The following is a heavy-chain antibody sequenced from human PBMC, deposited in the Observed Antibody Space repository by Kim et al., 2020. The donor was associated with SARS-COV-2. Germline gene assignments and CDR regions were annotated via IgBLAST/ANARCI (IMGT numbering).Heavy chain of an antibody. CDR3: ARDTALKVPAAITLTGAVDY. J-gene: IGHJ4*02. D-gene: IGHD2-2*01. Sequence: ASVKVSCKASGYTFTSYGISWVRQAPGQGLEWMGWISAYNGNTKYAQKLQGRVTMTTDTSTSTAYMELRSLRSDDTAVYYCARDTALKVPAAITLTGAVDYWGQGTLVTVSS. CDR2: ISAYNGNT. CDR1: GYTFTSYG. V-gene: IGHV1-18*04.